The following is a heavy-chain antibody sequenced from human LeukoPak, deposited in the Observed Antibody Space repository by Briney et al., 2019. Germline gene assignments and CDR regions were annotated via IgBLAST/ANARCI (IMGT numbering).Heavy chain of an antibody. J-gene: IGHJ4*02. CDR3: ARGLAVAEGYFDH. D-gene: IGHD6-19*01. CDR1: GITFSSYG. CDR2: IWYDGSKK. Sequence: PGGSLRLSCEASGITFSSYGMHWVRQAPGKGLEWVAVIWYDGSKKFYADSVKGRFTISRDNSKNTLYLQMNSLRVEDTAVYYCARGLAVAEGYFDHWGQGTLVTVSS. V-gene: IGHV3-33*01.